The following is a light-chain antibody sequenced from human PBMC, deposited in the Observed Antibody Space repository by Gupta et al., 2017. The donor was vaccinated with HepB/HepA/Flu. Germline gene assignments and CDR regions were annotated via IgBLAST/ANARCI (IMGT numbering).Light chain of an antibody. V-gene: IGKV1-12*01. CDR2: SSS. CDR1: QGISRW. CDR3: QQTNSFPLT. J-gene: IGKJ3*01. Sequence: LQMTQSPSSVSASVGDRVTITCRASQGISRWLAWYQQKPGKAPNLLIYSSSSLKSGVPSRFSGSGSGTDFTLTISRLQPEDFATYYCQQTNSFPLTFGHGTKVEIK.